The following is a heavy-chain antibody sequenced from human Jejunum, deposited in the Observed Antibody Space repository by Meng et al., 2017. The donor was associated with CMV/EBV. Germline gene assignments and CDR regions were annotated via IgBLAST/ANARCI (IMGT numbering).Heavy chain of an antibody. CDR3: ARENSGYDY. CDR1: GCSISNYY. Sequence: GQLEGAGPGLVKPPETPALTCTVSGCSISNYYWPWIRQPAGKGLEWIGRIYTSGSTHYNPSLKSRVTMSVDTSKNQFALKLSSVTAADTAVYYCARENSGYDYWGQGTLVTVSS. J-gene: IGHJ4*02. D-gene: IGHD5-12*01. CDR2: IYTSGST. V-gene: IGHV4-4*07.